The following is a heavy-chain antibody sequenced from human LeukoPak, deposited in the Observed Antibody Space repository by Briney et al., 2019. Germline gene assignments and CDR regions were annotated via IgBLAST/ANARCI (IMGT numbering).Heavy chain of an antibody. V-gene: IGHV3-30*02. CDR2: IRYDGSNK. J-gene: IGHJ4*02. D-gene: IGHD3-10*01. CDR3: AKDLATMVRAFDY. Sequence: GGSLRLSCAASGFTFSSYGMHWVRQAPGKGLEWVAFIRYDGSNKYYADSVKGRFTISRDNSKNTLYLQMNSLRAEDTAVYYRAKDLATMVRAFDYWGQGTLVTVSS. CDR1: GFTFSSYG.